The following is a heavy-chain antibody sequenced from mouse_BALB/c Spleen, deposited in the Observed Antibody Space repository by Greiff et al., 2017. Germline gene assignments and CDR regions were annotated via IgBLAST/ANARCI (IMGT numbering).Heavy chain of an antibody. CDR2: INPSSGYT. CDR1: GYTFTSYT. V-gene: IGHV1-4*01. Sequence: VQLQQSGAELARPGASVKMSCKASGYTFTSYTMHWVKQRPGQGLEWIGYINPSSGYTNYNQKFKDKATLTADKSSSTAYMQLSSLTSEDSAVYYCARDRYDDAMDYWGQGTSVTVSS. D-gene: IGHD2-14*01. J-gene: IGHJ4*01. CDR3: ARDRYDDAMDY.